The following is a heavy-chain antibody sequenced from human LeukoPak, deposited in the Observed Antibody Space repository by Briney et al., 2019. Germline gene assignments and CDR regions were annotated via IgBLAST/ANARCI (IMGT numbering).Heavy chain of an antibody. CDR2: IKSKTEGGRT. Sequence: TGGSLRLSCEASGFTFAQAWMSWVREAPGKGLEWVGRIKSKTEGGRTDYAAPVRGRLTISRDDSNNMVYLQMNSLKTEDTGVYYCTTGSSSRSTVSYYYSYMDIWGKGTTVIVSS. V-gene: IGHV3-15*01. D-gene: IGHD4-17*01. CDR1: GFTFAQAW. J-gene: IGHJ6*03. CDR3: TTGSSSRSTVSYYYSYMDI.